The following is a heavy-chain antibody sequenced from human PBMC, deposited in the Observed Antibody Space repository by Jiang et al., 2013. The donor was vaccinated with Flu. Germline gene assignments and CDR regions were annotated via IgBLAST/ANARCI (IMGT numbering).Heavy chain of an antibody. Sequence: GSGLVKPSETLSLTCTVSGGSISSSSYYWGWIRQPPGKGLEWIGSIYYSGSTYYNPSLKSRVTISVDTSKNQFSLKLSSVTAADTAVYYCVTHLYYDFWSGYGRGFDPWGQGTLVTVSS. CDR1: GGSISSSSYY. J-gene: IGHJ5*02. CDR2: IYYSGST. CDR3: VTHLYYDFWSGYGRGFDP. V-gene: IGHV4-39*01. D-gene: IGHD3-3*01.